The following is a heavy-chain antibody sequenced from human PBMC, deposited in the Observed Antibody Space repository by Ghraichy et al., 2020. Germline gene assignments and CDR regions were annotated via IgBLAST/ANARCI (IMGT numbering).Heavy chain of an antibody. V-gene: IGHV4-34*01. CDR3: ARAHDFWSGYPELYYYYGMDV. Sequence: SETLSLTCAVYGGSFSGYYWSWIRQPPGKGLEWIGEINHSGSTNYNPSLKSRVTISVDTSKNQFSLKLSSVTAADTAVYYCARAHDFWSGYPELYYYYGMDVWGQGTTVTVSS. CDR1: GGSFSGYY. J-gene: IGHJ6*02. CDR2: INHSGST. D-gene: IGHD3-3*01.